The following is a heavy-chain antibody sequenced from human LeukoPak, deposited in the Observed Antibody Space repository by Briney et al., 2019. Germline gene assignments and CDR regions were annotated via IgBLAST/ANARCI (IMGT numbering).Heavy chain of an antibody. J-gene: IGHJ6*02. Sequence: SETLSLTCTVSGGSISSYYWSWIRQPPGKGLEWIGYIYYSGSTNYNPSLKSRVTISVDTSKNQFSLKLSPVTAADTAVYYCARRVAGGIYGMDVWGQGTTVTVSS. V-gene: IGHV4-59*08. D-gene: IGHD6-19*01. CDR2: IYYSGST. CDR3: ARRVAGGIYGMDV. CDR1: GGSISSYY.